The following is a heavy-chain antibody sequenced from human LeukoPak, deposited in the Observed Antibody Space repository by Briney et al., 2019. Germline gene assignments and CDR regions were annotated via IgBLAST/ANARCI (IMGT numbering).Heavy chain of an antibody. CDR2: VSYDETEK. V-gene: IGHV3-30*18. CDR1: GFTFSTYG. CDR3: AKDRSSSWYSYDY. Sequence: GGSLRLSCAASGFTFSTYGMHWVRQAPGKGLEWVAGVSYDETEKYYADSVKGRFTISRDNSKNTLYLQMNSLRAEDTAVYFCAKDRSSSWYSYDYWGQGTLVTVSS. J-gene: IGHJ4*02. D-gene: IGHD6-13*01.